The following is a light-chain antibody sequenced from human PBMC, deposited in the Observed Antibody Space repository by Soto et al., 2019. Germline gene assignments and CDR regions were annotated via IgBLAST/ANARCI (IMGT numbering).Light chain of an antibody. CDR2: AAS. CDR3: QNYNGPPWT. CDR1: QDISDY. V-gene: IGKV1-27*01. J-gene: IGKJ1*01. Sequence: DIQMTQSPSSLSASVGDRVTISCRASQDISDYLAWYQQKPGQVPKLLISAASTLQSGIPSRFRGSASGTDFTLTITVLQPDDFAIYYCQNYNGPPWTFGQGTKVETK.